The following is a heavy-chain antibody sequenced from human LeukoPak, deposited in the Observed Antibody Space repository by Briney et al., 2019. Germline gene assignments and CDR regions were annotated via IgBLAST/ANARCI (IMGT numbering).Heavy chain of an antibody. CDR2: IYTSGNT. Sequence: SETLSLTCTVSGGSISGYYWNWIRQPPGKGLEWIGRIYTSGNTNYNPSLKSRVTMSVDTSKNQFFLKLFSVTAADTAVYYCARDLGGYNYGYSFDFWGQGTLSPSPQ. V-gene: IGHV4-4*07. CDR3: ARDLGGYNYGYSFDF. D-gene: IGHD5-18*01. CDR1: GGSISGYY. J-gene: IGHJ4*02.